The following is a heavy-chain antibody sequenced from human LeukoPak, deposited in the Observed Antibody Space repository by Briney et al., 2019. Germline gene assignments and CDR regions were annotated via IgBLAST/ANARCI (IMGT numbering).Heavy chain of an antibody. V-gene: IGHV3-21*01. CDR3: AKGRGNIVSSGNMFDP. Sequence: GGSLRLSCAASGFTFSSYSMNWVRLAPGKGLEWVSSISSSSSYIYYADSVKGRFTISRDNSKNTLYLQMNSLRAEDTAVYYCAKGRGNIVSSGNMFDPWGQGTLVTVSS. D-gene: IGHD2/OR15-2a*01. CDR2: ISSSSSYI. CDR1: GFTFSSYS. J-gene: IGHJ5*02.